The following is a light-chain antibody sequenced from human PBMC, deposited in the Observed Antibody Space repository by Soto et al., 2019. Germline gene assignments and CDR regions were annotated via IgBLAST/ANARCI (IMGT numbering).Light chain of an antibody. V-gene: IGKV3-20*01. CDR3: QQYAGSPRT. Sequence: EIRLTQSPCTLSLSPGERATLSCRASQNLGTLYLAWFQQKSGQAPRLLIYSASRRATGIPDRFTGSGSGTDFTLTINRVEPEDFAVYFCQQYAGSPRTFGQGTKVAIK. CDR2: SAS. CDR1: QNLGTLY. J-gene: IGKJ1*01.